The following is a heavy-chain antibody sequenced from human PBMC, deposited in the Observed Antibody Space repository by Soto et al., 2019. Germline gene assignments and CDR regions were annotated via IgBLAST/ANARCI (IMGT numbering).Heavy chain of an antibody. CDR2: TYYRSKWYY. CDR3: ARRYCTNGVCYFDY. D-gene: IGHD2-8*01. V-gene: IGHV6-1*01. CDR1: GDSVSSNSAG. J-gene: IGHJ4*02. Sequence: SQTLSLTCAITGDSVSSNSAGWSWVRQSPSRGLEWLGRTYYRSKWYYEYAVSVRGRVTISVDKSKNQFSLKLSSVTAADTAVYYCARRYCTNGVCYFDYWGQGTLVTVSS.